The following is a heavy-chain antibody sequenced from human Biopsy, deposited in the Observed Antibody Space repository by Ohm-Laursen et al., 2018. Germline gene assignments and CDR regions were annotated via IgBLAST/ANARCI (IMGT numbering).Heavy chain of an antibody. CDR1: GFTFSRSV. J-gene: IGHJ4*02. CDR2: IHGDERSA. Sequence: SLRLSCPAPGFTFSRSVMHWVRQAPGKGLMWVSRIHGDERSATYAEPVKGRFTISRDNAKNTLHLPMNSLRAEGTAVYYCTGDSGGLGDYWGQGTLVTVSS. CDR3: TGDSGGLGDY. V-gene: IGHV3-74*03. D-gene: IGHD2-8*02.